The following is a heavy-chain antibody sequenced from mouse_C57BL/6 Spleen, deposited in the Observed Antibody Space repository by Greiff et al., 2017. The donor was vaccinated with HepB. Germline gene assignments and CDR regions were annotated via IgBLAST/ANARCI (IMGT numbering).Heavy chain of an antibody. CDR2: INPSTGGT. V-gene: IGHV1-42*01. Sequence: VQLQQSGPELVKPGASVKISCKASGYSFTGYYMNWVKQSPEKSLEWIGEINPSTGGTTYNQKFKAKATLTVDKSSSTAYMQLKSLTSEDSAVYDCARGGGFFAYWGQGTLVTVSA. J-gene: IGHJ3*01. CDR3: ARGGGFFAY. CDR1: GYSFTGYY.